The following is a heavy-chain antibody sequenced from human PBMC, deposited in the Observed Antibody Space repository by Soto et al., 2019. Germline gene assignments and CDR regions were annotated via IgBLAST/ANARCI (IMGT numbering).Heavy chain of an antibody. V-gene: IGHV3-23*01. J-gene: IGHJ1*01. D-gene: IGHD3-3*01. CDR2: ISDSGGSS. CDR3: TKGGDSWSGYAQH. Sequence: VGSLRLSCAASGFSFGNYVMNWVRQAPGKGLEWVSGISDSGGSSSSADSVKGRFTVSRDNSKNTLYLQMDSLTGDDTAVYYCTKGGDSWSGYAQHWGQGALVTVSS. CDR1: GFSFGNYV.